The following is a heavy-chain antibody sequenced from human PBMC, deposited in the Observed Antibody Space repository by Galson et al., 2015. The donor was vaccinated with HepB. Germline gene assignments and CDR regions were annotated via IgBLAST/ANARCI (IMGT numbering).Heavy chain of an antibody. Sequence: SLRLSCAASGFTFSRYWMSWVRQAPGKGLEWVANIHLDGSEKYYVDSVRGRFTISRDNAKNSLYLQMNSLRAEDTAVYYCARQQWELPRLLDHWGQGTLVTVSS. V-gene: IGHV3-7*01. J-gene: IGHJ4*02. CDR3: ARQQWELPRLLDH. D-gene: IGHD1-26*01. CDR2: IHLDGSEK. CDR1: GFTFSRYW.